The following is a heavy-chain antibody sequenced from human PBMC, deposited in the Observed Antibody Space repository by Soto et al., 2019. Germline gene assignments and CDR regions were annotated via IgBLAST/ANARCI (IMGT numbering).Heavy chain of an antibody. CDR2: RNAGNGHS. J-gene: IGHJ4*02. CDR3: ATTVIIPDLVDS. CDR1: GYTFTSYA. D-gene: IGHD4-17*01. Sequence: GASVKVSCKASGYTFTSYAMHWVGQAPGQRLEWMGWRNAGNGHSVPSWKFQGRVTLSSNASATTTFMELTNLRSADTAVYYCATTVIIPDLVDSWGQGTLVTVSS. V-gene: IGHV1-3*01.